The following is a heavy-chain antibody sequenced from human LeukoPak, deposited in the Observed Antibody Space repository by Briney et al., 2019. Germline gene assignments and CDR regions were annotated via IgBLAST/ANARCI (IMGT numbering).Heavy chain of an antibody. CDR2: VFHDGTT. CDR3: VRSGVVLQTGFDF. J-gene: IGHJ4*02. V-gene: IGHV4-39*07. Sequence: PSETLSLTCAVSGGPIMTAPYYWGWIRQPPGKGLEWLGSVFHDGTTYYSPSLKSRATVSADTSRNRFSLSLTSSSAADTAVYYCVRSGVVLQTGFDFWGQGALVTVSS. D-gene: IGHD3-16*01. CDR1: GGPIMTAPYY.